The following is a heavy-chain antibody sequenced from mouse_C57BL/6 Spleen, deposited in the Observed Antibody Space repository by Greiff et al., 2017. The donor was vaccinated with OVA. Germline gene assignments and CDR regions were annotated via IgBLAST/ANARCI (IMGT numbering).Heavy chain of an antibody. CDR3: ARDSSLHYFDY. D-gene: IGHD1-1*01. CDR1: GFTFSDYG. CDR2: ISSGSSTI. V-gene: IGHV5-17*01. Sequence: EVKVVESGGGLVKPGGSLKLSCAASGFTFSDYGMHWVRQAPEKGLEWVAYISSGSSTIYYADTVKGRFTISSDNAKHTLFLQMTSRRSEDTAMYYCARDSSLHYFDYWGQGTTLTVSS. J-gene: IGHJ2*01.